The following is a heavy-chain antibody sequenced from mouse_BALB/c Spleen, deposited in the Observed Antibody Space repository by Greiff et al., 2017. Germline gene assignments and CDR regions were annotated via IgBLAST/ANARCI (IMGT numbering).Heavy chain of an antibody. CDR3: ARAVYYYGSRYWYFDV. CDR2: IDPSNSET. Sequence: VQLQESGPELVRPGASVKMSCKASGYTFTSYWMHWVKQRPGQGLEWIGMIDPSNSETRLNQKFKDKATLNVDKSSNTAYMQLSSLTSEDSAVYYCARAVYYYGSRYWYFDVWGAGTTVTVSS. J-gene: IGHJ1*01. CDR1: GYTFTSYW. D-gene: IGHD1-1*01. V-gene: IGHV1S127*01.